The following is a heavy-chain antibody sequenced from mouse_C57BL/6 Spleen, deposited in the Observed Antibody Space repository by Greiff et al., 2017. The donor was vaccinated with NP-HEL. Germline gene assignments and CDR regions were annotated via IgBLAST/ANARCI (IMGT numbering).Heavy chain of an antibody. CDR1: GYTFTDYH. D-gene: IGHD2-5*01. CDR2: INPNNGGT. J-gene: IGHJ4*01. CDR3: ARSAYSNYDYAMDY. Sequence: EVKLQQSGPELVKPGASVKISCKASGYTFTDYHMNWVKQSHGKSLEWIGDINPNNGGTSYNQKFKGKATLTVDKSSSTAYMELRSLTSEDSAVYYCARSAYSNYDYAMDYWGQGTSVTVSS. V-gene: IGHV1-26*01.